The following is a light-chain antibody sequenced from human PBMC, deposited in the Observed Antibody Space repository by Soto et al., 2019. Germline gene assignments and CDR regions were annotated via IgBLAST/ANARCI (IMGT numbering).Light chain of an antibody. V-gene: IGKV3-15*01. J-gene: IGKJ1*01. Sequence: EIVMTQSPVTLSVSPGGRATLSCRASQSVSSNLAWYQQRPGQAPRLLIYDASTRATDIPARFSGSGSGTEFALTISSLQSEDFAVYYCQQYSNRPRTFGQGTKVDIK. CDR3: QQYSNRPRT. CDR2: DAS. CDR1: QSVSSN.